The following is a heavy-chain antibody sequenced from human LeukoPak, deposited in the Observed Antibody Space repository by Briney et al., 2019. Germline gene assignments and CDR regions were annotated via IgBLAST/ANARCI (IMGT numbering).Heavy chain of an antibody. CDR3: TTQRYCSGGSCSDY. V-gene: IGHV3-15*01. J-gene: IGHJ4*02. CDR1: GFTFSNAW. CDR2: IKSKTDGGKT. Sequence: GGSLRLSCAASGFTFSNAWMSWVRQAPGKGLEWVGRIKSKTDGGKTDYAAPVKGRFTISRDDSKNTLYLQMNSLKTEDTAVYYCTTQRYCSGGSCSDYWGQGTLVTVSS. D-gene: IGHD2-15*01.